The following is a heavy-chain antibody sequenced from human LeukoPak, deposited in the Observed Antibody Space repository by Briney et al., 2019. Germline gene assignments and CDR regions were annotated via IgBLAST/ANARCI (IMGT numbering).Heavy chain of an antibody. Sequence: GASVKVSCKASGYTFTDYYMYWVRQAPGQGLEWMGQINPNSGGANYAQKFQGRVTMTRDTSINTAYMELTRLRSDDTAVYYCAREAVADHAFDIWGQGTMVTVSS. V-gene: IGHV1-2*06. J-gene: IGHJ3*02. CDR3: AREAVADHAFDI. CDR2: INPNSGGA. D-gene: IGHD6-19*01. CDR1: GYTFTDYY.